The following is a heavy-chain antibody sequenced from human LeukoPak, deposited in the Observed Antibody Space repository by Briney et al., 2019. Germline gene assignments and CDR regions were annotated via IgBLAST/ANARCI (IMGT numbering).Heavy chain of an antibody. Sequence: GGSLRLSCAASGFTFSSYAMRWARQAPGKGLELISSISGSGGSTNSADSVKGRFTISRDNSKNTLYLQMNSLRAEDTAVYYCAKEANLAGYFDYWGQGTLVTVSS. CDR2: ISGSGGST. CDR1: GFTFSSYA. CDR3: AKEANLAGYFDY. V-gene: IGHV3-23*01. D-gene: IGHD3-10*01. J-gene: IGHJ4*02.